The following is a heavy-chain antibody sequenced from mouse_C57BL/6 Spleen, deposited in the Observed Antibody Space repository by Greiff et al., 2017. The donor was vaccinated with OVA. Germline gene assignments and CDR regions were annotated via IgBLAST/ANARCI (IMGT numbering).Heavy chain of an antibody. D-gene: IGHD1-1*01. J-gene: IGHJ2*01. CDR2: FYPGSGSI. Sequence: VQLQQSGAELVKPGASVKLSCKASGYTFTEYTIHWVKQRPGQGLEWIGWFYPGSGSIKYNEKFKDKATLTAGKSSSTVNMELSRLTSEDSAVYFCARHEGDYYGSSYEGFDYWGQGTTLTVSS. V-gene: IGHV1-62-2*01. CDR3: ARHEGDYYGSSYEGFDY. CDR1: GYTFTEYT.